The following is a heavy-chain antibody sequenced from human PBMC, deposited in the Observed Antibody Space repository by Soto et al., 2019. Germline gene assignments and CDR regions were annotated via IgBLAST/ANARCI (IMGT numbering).Heavy chain of an antibody. CDR3: AHRLRISGARCFAY. Sequence: SGPTLVNPTQTLTLTCSFSGVSLTTSGGGVGWIRQPPGKALEWLALIYWDDDKRYSPSLESRLTITKDTSKNQVVLTMTNMDPVDTATYYCAHRLRISGARCFAYWGQGTLVIVSS. CDR1: GVSLTTSGGG. D-gene: IGHD1-7*01. V-gene: IGHV2-5*02. CDR2: IYWDDDK. J-gene: IGHJ4*02.